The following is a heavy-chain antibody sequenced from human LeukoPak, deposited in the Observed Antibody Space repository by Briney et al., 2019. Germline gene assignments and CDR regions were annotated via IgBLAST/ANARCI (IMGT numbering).Heavy chain of an antibody. CDR1: GYYISSGYY. Sequence: PSETLSLTCTVSGYYISSGYYWGWIRQPPGKGLEWIGGIYHSGSTYYNPSLKSQVTISVDTSKNQFSLKLSSLTAADTAVYYCARHEHSSSCSPPGYFDVWGRGALVTVSS. CDR3: ARHEHSSSCSPPGYFDV. D-gene: IGHD6-13*01. CDR2: IYHSGST. V-gene: IGHV4-38-2*02. J-gene: IGHJ2*01.